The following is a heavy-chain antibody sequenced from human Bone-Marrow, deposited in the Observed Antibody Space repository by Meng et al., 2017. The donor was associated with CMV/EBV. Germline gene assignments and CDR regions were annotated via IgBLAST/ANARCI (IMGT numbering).Heavy chain of an antibody. CDR2: MNPNSGNT. V-gene: IGHV1-8*01. Sequence: ASVKVSCKASGYTFTNYDINWVRQATGQGLEWMGWMNPNSGNTGYAQKFQGRVTMTRDTSKSTAYMELASLRSEDTAVYFCARRGFNYPRDYYGMDVWGQGTTVTVSS. CDR1: GYTFTNYD. J-gene: IGHJ6*02. D-gene: IGHD4-11*01. CDR3: ARRGFNYPRDYYGMDV.